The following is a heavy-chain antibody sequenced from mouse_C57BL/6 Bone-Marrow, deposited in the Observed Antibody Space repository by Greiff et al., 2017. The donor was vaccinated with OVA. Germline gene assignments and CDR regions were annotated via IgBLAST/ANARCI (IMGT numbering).Heavy chain of an antibody. D-gene: IGHD1-1*01. CDR1: GFTFSDYG. CDR3: ARSLKNYYGSSYDAMDY. Sequence: VQLQQSGGGLVKPGGSLKLSCAASGFTFSDYGMHWVRQAPEKGLEWVAYISSGSSTIYYADTVKGRFTISRDNAKNTLFLQMTSLRSEDTAMYYCARSLKNYYGSSYDAMDYWGQGTSVTVSS. J-gene: IGHJ4*01. V-gene: IGHV5-17*01. CDR2: ISSGSSTI.